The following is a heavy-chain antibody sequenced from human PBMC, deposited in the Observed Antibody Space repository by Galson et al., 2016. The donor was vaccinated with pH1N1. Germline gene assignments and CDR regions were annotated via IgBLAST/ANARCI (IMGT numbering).Heavy chain of an antibody. V-gene: IGHV2-5*01. Sequence: PALVKPTQTLTLTCTVSGFSLDTSGVGVGWIRQPPGKALGWLGDICWNDEKRYSPSLRNSLTITKAASKNQVVLTMTNVDPVDTATYFCAHRRSPYVDFCGGPNWFDSWGQGTLVIVSS. D-gene: IGHD3-3*01. CDR3: AHRRSPYVDFCGGPNWFDS. CDR2: ICWNDEK. CDR1: GFSLDTSGVG. J-gene: IGHJ5*01.